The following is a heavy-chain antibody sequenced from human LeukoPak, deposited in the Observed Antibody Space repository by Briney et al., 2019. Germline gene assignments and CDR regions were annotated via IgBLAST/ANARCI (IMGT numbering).Heavy chain of an antibody. CDR1: GGSISSSSYY. J-gene: IGHJ4*02. CDR2: ISYTGST. Sequence: PSETLSLTCTVSGGSISSSSYYRGWIRQPPGKGLECIGIISYTGSTYYSPSLESRVTISVDTSKNQFSLKLSSVTAADTAVYYCASTHYDILTGYPGNFDYWGQGTLVTVSS. V-gene: IGHV4-39*01. D-gene: IGHD3-9*01. CDR3: ASTHYDILTGYPGNFDY.